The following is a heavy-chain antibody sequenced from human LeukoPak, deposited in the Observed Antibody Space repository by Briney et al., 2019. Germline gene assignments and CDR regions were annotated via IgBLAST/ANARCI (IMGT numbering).Heavy chain of an antibody. V-gene: IGHV1-2*02. Sequence: ASVKVSCKASGYTFTSYGISWVRQAPGQGLEWMGWINLNSGGTNDAQKFQDRGTMTRDTSISTAYMELSRLRSDDTVVYYCARSPDILTGENFDYWGQGTLVTVSS. CDR1: GYTFTSYG. CDR2: INLNSGGT. D-gene: IGHD3-9*01. J-gene: IGHJ4*02. CDR3: ARSPDILTGENFDY.